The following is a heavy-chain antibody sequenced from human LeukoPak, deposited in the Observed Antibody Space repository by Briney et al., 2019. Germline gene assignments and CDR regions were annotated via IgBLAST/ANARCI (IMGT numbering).Heavy chain of an antibody. CDR1: GFTFSSYG. V-gene: IGHV3-33*01. Sequence: GRSLRLSCAASGFTFSSYGMHWVRQAPGKGLEWVAVIWYDGSNKYYADSVKGRFIISRDNSKNTLYLQMNSLRAEDTAVYYCARGLNWNYVRHLGYWGQGTLVTVSS. CDR3: ARGLNWNYVRHLGY. D-gene: IGHD1-7*01. CDR2: IWYDGSNK. J-gene: IGHJ4*02.